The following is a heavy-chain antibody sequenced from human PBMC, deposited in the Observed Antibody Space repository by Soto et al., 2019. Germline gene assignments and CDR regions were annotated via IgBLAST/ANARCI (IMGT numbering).Heavy chain of an antibody. Sequence: QVQLVESGGGVVQPGRSLRLSCLASGFSFGDVCMHWVRQAPGKGLEWVAALSYDESNTYYADYVKGRFTISRDISKNTLYLQINSLRPEDRAVYFCAKSGQEWSRSPDDLGQGTLVTVSS. CDR1: GFSFGDVC. J-gene: IGHJ4*02. D-gene: IGHD3-3*01. V-gene: IGHV3-30*18. CDR2: LSYDESNT. CDR3: AKSGQEWSRSPDD.